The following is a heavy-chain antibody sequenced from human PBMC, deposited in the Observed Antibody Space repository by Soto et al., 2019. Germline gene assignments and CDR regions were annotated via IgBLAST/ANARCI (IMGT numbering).Heavy chain of an antibody. Sequence: GGSLRLSCAASGFTVSSNYMSWVRQAPGKGLEWVSVIYSGGSTYYADSRKGRLTISRHNSKNTLNLQMNSLRAEDTAVYYCASGLRPGDAFDIWGQGTMVTVSS. CDR2: IYSGGST. D-gene: IGHD3-10*01. J-gene: IGHJ3*02. V-gene: IGHV3-53*04. CDR3: ASGLRPGDAFDI. CDR1: GFTVSSNY.